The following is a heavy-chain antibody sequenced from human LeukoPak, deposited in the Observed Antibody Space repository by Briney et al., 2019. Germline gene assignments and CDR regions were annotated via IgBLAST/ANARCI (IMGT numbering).Heavy chain of an antibody. J-gene: IGHJ3*02. D-gene: IGHD1-26*01. CDR1: GGSISSSSYY. CDR3: ASPNGTVGAYSAFDI. CDR2: INYSGST. V-gene: IGHV4-39*01. Sequence: SETLSLTCTVSGGSISSSSYYWGWIRQPPGKGLEWIRSINYSGSTYYNPSLKSRISISVAASKNQFSLKLSSVTAADTAVYFCASPNGTVGAYSAFDIWGQGTMVTVSS.